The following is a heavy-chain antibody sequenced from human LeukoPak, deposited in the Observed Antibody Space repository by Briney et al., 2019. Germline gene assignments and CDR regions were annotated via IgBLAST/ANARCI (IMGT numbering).Heavy chain of an antibody. CDR2: IYRSGST. CDR3: ARRHSSGWFCY. V-gene: IGHV4-38-2*02. CDR1: GYSISNGYY. Sequence: SETLSLTCTVSGYSISNGYYWDWIRQPPGRGLEWIGNIYRSGSTSYNPSLKSRVTISVDTSKNQFSLKVNSVTAADTAVYYCARRHSSGWFCYWGQGTLVTVSS. J-gene: IGHJ4*02. D-gene: IGHD6-19*01.